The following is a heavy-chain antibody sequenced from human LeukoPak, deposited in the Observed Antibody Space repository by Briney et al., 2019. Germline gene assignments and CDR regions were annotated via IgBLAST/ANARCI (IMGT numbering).Heavy chain of an antibody. CDR1: GGTVSSYA. Sequence: SVKVSCKASGGTVSSYAISWVRQAPGQGLEWRGGIIPIFGTANYAQKFQGRVTITTDESTRTAYMEMSRLRSEDTAVSYCARALYDFWGGGGNYSYYYMDVWGKGTTVTVSS. D-gene: IGHD3-3*01. CDR2: IIPIFGTA. J-gene: IGHJ6*03. CDR3: ARALYDFWGGGGNYSYYYMDV. V-gene: IGHV1-69*05.